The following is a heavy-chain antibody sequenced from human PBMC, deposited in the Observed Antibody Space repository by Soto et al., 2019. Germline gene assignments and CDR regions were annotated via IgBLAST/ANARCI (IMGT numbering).Heavy chain of an antibody. D-gene: IGHD3-10*01. CDR1: GGTFSSYT. Sequence: QVQLVQSGAEVKKPGSSVKVSCKASGGTFSSYTISWVRQAPGQGLEWMGRIIPILGIANYAQKFQGRVTITADKSTSTACMGLSSLRSEDTAVYYCASLMSSGYYYGMDVWGQGTTVTVSS. CDR3: ASLMSSGYYYGMDV. J-gene: IGHJ6*02. CDR2: IIPILGIA. V-gene: IGHV1-69*02.